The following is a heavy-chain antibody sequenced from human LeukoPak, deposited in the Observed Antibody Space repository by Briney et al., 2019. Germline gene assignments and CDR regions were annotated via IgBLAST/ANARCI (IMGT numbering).Heavy chain of an antibody. CDR2: ISTYNGDA. J-gene: IGHJ4*02. D-gene: IGHD5-24*01. CDR3: ARIPRDGYKLGN. Sequence: ASVKVSCKAFGYSFTTYGITWVRQAPGQGLEWMGWISTYNGDANYAQKLQGRVTMTTDTSTSTVYMEVRSLRFDDTAVYYCARIPRDGYKLGNWGQGTLVTVSS. CDR1: GYSFTTYG. V-gene: IGHV1-18*01.